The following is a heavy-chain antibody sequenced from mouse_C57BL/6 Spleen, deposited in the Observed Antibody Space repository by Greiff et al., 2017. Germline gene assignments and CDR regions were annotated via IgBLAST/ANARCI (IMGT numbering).Heavy chain of an antibody. J-gene: IGHJ4*01. CDR3: ARGTNPYYYAMDY. V-gene: IGHV1-55*01. Sequence: QVQLQQPGAELVKPGASVKMSCKASGYTFTSYWITWVKQRPGQGLEWIGDIYPGSGSTNYNEKFKSKATLTVDTSSSTAYMQLSGLTSEDSAVYYCARGTNPYYYAMDYWGQGTSVTVSS. CDR2: IYPGSGST. CDR1: GYTFTSYW. D-gene: IGHD2-14*01.